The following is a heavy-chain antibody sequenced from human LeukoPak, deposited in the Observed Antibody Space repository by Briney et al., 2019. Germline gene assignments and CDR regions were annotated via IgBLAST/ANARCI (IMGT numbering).Heavy chain of an antibody. D-gene: IGHD5-24*01. CDR2: ISYSGST. Sequence: SETLSLTCTVSGGSISSGADYWSWIRQHPGKGLEWIGYISYSGSTYYNSSLKTRLTISVDTSKNQFSLKLDSVTAADTALYYCARADMATVFDFWGRGTLVTVSS. J-gene: IGHJ4*02. V-gene: IGHV4-31*03. CDR3: ARADMATVFDF. CDR1: GGSISSGADY.